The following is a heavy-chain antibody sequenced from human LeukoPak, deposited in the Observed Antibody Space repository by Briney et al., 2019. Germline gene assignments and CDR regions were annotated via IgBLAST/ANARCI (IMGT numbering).Heavy chain of an antibody. V-gene: IGHV3-7*01. J-gene: IGHJ6*03. CDR1: GFTFSSYW. CDR3: ARDRKPFALKWSSYYYYYMDV. D-gene: IGHD2-8*01. CDR2: IKQDGSEK. Sequence: ETGGSLRLSCAASGFTFSSYWMSWVRQAPGKGLEWVANIKQDGSEKYYVDSVKGRFTISRDNAKNSLYLQMNSLRAEDTAVYYCARDRKPFALKWSSYYYYYMDVWGKGTTVTVSS.